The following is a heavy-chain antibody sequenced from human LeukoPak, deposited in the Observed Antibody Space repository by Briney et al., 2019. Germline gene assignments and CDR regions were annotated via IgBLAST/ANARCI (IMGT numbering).Heavy chain of an antibody. V-gene: IGHV4-34*01. D-gene: IGHD2-15*01. Sequence: PSETLSLTCAVYGGSFSGYYWSWIRQPPGKGLEWIGEINHSGSTNYNPSLKSRVTISVDTSKNQFSLKLSSVTAADTAVHYCARVRGCPPNLRKQERSGGSCYRAEQEYFQHWGQGTLVTVSS. CDR2: INHSGST. CDR1: GGSFSGYY. CDR3: ARVRGCPPNLRKQERSGGSCYRAEQEYFQH. J-gene: IGHJ1*01.